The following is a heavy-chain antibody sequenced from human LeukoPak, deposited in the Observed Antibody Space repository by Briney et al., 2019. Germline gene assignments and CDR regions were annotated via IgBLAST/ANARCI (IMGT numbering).Heavy chain of an antibody. Sequence: ASVKVSCKASGYTFTSYGISWVRQAPGQGLEWMGWSRAYNGNTNYAQKLQGRVTMTTDTSTSTAYMELRSLRSDDTAVYYCARDGYCSGGSCYSEVDYWGQGTLVTVSS. V-gene: IGHV1-18*01. CDR3: ARDGYCSGGSCYSEVDY. CDR1: GYTFTSYG. J-gene: IGHJ4*02. D-gene: IGHD2-15*01. CDR2: SRAYNGNT.